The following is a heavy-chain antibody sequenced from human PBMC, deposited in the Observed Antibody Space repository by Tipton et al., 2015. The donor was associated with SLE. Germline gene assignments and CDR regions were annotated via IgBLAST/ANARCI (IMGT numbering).Heavy chain of an antibody. CDR3: ARATRPLSFGELLFDY. CDR1: GGSISSYY. J-gene: IGHJ4*02. D-gene: IGHD3-10*01. CDR2: IYYSGST. Sequence: TLSLTCTVSGGSISSYYWSWIRQPPGKGLEWIGDIYYSGSTNYNPSLKSRVTISVDTSKNQFSLKLSSVTAADTAVYYCARATRPLSFGELLFDYWGQGTLVTVSS. V-gene: IGHV4-59*01.